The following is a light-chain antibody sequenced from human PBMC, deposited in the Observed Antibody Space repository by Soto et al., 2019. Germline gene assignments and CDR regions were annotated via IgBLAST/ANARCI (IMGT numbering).Light chain of an antibody. CDR3: SSYAGSNNVL. J-gene: IGLJ2*01. V-gene: IGLV2-8*01. CDR2: EVS. CDR1: SSDVGGYNY. Sequence: QSALTQPPSASGSPGQSVTIPCTGTSSDVGGYNYVSWYQQHPGKAPKLMIYEVSKRPSGVPDRFSGSKSGNTASLTVSGLQAEDEADYYCSSYAGSNNVLVGGGTKVTVL.